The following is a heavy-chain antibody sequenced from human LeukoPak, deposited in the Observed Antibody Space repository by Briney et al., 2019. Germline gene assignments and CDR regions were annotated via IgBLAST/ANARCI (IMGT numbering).Heavy chain of an antibody. CDR3: ARGLCSGGSCYPDHFDY. J-gene: IGHJ4*02. CDR1: GGSFSGYY. Sequence: SETLSLTCAVYGGSFSGYYWSWICQPPGKGLEWIGEINHSGSTNYNPSLKSRVTISVDTSKNQFSLKLSSVTAADTAVYYCARGLCSGGSCYPDHFDYWGQGTLVTVSS. CDR2: INHSGST. D-gene: IGHD2-15*01. V-gene: IGHV4-34*01.